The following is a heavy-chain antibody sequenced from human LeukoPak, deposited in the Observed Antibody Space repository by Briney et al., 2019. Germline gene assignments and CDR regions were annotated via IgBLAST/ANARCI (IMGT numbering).Heavy chain of an antibody. Sequence: ASETLSLTCAVDGGSFSGYYWSWIRQPPGKGLEWPGEINHSGRTNYNPSLKSRVTISVDTSKNQFSLRLSSVTAADTAVYYCAKPYYYDTSGYCRLNNWFDPWGQGTLVTVSS. CDR3: AKPYYYDTSGYCRLNNWFDP. V-gene: IGHV4-34*01. CDR2: INHSGRT. J-gene: IGHJ5*02. D-gene: IGHD3-22*01. CDR1: GGSFSGYY.